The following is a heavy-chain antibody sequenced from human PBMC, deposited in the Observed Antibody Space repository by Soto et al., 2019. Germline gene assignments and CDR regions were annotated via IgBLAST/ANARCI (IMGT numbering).Heavy chain of an antibody. CDR1: GGSISSYY. CDR3: ARDRSRFGELFRAYYYYGMDV. J-gene: IGHJ6*02. CDR2: IYYSGST. Sequence: SETLSLTCTVSGGSISSYYWSWIRQPPGKGLEWIGYIYYSGSTNYNPSLKSRVTISVDTSKNQFSLKLSSVTAADTAVYYCARDRSRFGELFRAYYYYGMDVWGQGTTVTVSS. V-gene: IGHV4-59*01. D-gene: IGHD3-10*01.